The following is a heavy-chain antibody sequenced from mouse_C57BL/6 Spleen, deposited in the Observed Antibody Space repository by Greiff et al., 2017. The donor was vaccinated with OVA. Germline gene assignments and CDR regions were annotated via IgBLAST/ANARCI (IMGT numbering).Heavy chain of an antibody. J-gene: IGHJ4*01. CDR2: IDPEDGDT. CDR1: GFNIKDYY. Sequence: VQLQQSGAELVRPGASVKLSCTASGFNIKDYYMHWVKQRPEQGLELIGRIDPEDGDTEYAPKFQGKATMTADTSSNTAYLQLSSLTSEDTAVYYCTSITTVVAGAMDYWGQGTSVTVSS. D-gene: IGHD1-1*01. CDR3: TSITTVVAGAMDY. V-gene: IGHV14-1*01.